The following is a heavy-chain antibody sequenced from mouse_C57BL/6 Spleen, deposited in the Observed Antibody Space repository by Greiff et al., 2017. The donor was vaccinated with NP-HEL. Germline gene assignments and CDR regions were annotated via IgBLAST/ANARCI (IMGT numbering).Heavy chain of an antibody. CDR2: INPSNGGT. D-gene: IGHD4-1*01. CDR3: ARLTVFYAMDY. CDR1: GYTFTSYW. V-gene: IGHV1-53*01. J-gene: IGHJ4*01. Sequence: QVQLQQSGAELVKPGASVKLSCKASGYTFTSYWMHWVKQRPGQGLEWIGNINPSNGGTNYNEKFKSKATLTVDKSSSSAYMQLSSLTSKDAAVYYCARLTVFYAMDYWGQGTSVTVSS.